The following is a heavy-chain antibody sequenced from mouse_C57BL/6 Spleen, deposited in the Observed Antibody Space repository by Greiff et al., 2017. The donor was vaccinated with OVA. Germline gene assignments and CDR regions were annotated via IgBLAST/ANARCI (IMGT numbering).Heavy chain of an antibody. CDR1: GFTFSSYT. D-gene: IGHD1-1*01. Sequence: EVKVVESGGGLVKPGGSLKLSCAASGFTFSSYTMSWVRQTPEKRLEWVATISGGGGNTYYPDSVKGRFTISRDNAKNTLYLQMSSLRSEYTALYYCARHRDYYGSSYWYFDVWGTGTTVTVSS. J-gene: IGHJ1*03. CDR2: ISGGGGNT. V-gene: IGHV5-9*01. CDR3: ARHRDYYGSSYWYFDV.